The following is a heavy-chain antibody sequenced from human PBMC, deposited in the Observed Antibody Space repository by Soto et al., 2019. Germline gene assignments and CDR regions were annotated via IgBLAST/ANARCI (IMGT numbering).Heavy chain of an antibody. Sequence: ASVKVPCKASGGTFSSYASSWVRQAPGQGLEWMGGIIPIFGTANYAQKFQGRVTITADESTSTAYMELSSLRSEDTAVYYCARVGYSYGAEFDYWGQGTLVTVSS. J-gene: IGHJ4*02. CDR2: IIPIFGTA. D-gene: IGHD5-18*01. CDR1: GGTFSSYA. CDR3: ARVGYSYGAEFDY. V-gene: IGHV1-69*13.